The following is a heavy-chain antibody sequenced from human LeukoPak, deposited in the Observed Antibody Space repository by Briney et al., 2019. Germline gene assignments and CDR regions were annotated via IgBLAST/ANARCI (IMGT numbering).Heavy chain of an antibody. CDR2: ISGSGGDT. CDR3: AKADSSGYHYFDQ. CDR1: GFTFSTYG. J-gene: IGHJ4*02. D-gene: IGHD3-22*01. Sequence: GGSLRLSCAVSGFTFSTYGMTWVRQAPGKGLEWVSFISGSGGDTNYVDSVKGRFTISRDNSKNTLYLQMNSLRAEDTAVYYCAKADSSGYHYFDQWGQGTLVTVPS. V-gene: IGHV3-23*01.